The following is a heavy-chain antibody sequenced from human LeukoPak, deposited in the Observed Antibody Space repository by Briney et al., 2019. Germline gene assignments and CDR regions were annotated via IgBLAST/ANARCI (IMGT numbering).Heavy chain of an antibody. CDR3: ARDTYGSGSLENDAFDI. D-gene: IGHD3-10*01. CDR2: IIPIFGTA. V-gene: IGHV1-69*05. Sequence: ASVKVSCKASGGTFIRYAISWVRQAPGQGPEWMGGIIPIFGTANYAQKFQGRVTITTDESTSTAYMELSSLRSEDKAVYYCARDTYGSGSLENDAFDIWGQGTMVTLSS. J-gene: IGHJ3*02. CDR1: GGTFIRYA.